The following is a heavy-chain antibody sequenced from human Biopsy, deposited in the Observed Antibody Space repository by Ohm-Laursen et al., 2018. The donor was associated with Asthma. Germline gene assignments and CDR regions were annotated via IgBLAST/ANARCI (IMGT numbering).Heavy chain of an antibody. D-gene: IGHD3-22*01. J-gene: IGHJ4*01. CDR2: ISWNSGNI. CDR1: GFSFDDCA. CDR3: AKSADYYDSTDYLDF. Sequence: SLSLSCAASGFSFDDCAMHWVRQAPGKGMEWVSSISWNSGNIDYAVSVKGRFTISRDNAKNSLYLQMQSLSPEDTAFYYCAKSADYYDSTDYLDFWGRGTLVTVSS. V-gene: IGHV3-9*01.